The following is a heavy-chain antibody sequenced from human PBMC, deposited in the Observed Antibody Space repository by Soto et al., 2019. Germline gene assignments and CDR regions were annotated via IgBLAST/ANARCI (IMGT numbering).Heavy chain of an antibody. CDR3: AKVSTYYDFWSGPGGLDV. CDR2: ISGSGGST. Sequence: GSVRLSCAASGFTFSSYAMSWVRQAPGKGLEWVSAISGSGGSTYYADSVKGRFTISRGNSKNTLYLQMNSLRAEDTAVYYCAKVSTYYDFWSGPGGLDVWGQGTTVTVTS. V-gene: IGHV3-23*01. D-gene: IGHD3-3*01. CDR1: GFTFSSYA. J-gene: IGHJ6*02.